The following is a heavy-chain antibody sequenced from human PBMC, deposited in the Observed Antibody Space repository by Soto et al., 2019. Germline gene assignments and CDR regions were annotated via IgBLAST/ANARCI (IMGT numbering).Heavy chain of an antibody. CDR3: ARASPNVRGSDPPEYFQY. Sequence: GASVKVSCKASGDTFSNYAMHWVRQAPGQRLEWMGWIHAGNGNTKYSQKFQGRVTITRDTSASTAYMELSSLRSEDTAVYYCARASPNVRGSDPPEYFQYWGQGTLVTVSS. CDR1: GDTFSNYA. CDR2: IHAGNGNT. J-gene: IGHJ1*01. D-gene: IGHD2-21*02. V-gene: IGHV1-3*01.